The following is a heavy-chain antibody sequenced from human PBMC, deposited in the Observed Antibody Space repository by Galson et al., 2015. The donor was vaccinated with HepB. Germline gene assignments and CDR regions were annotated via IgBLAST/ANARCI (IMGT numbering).Heavy chain of an antibody. V-gene: IGHV4-39*07. CDR1: GGSISSYY. Sequence: ETLSLTCTVSGGSISSYYWSWIRQPPGKGLEWIGSIYYSGSTYYNPSLKSRVTISVDTSKNQFSLKLSSVTAADTAVYYCASMGGSYYWIDYWGQGTLVTVSS. CDR3: ASMGGSYYWIDY. J-gene: IGHJ4*02. CDR2: IYYSGST. D-gene: IGHD1-26*01.